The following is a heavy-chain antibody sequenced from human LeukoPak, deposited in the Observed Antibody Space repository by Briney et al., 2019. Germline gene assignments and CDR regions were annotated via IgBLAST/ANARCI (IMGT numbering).Heavy chain of an antibody. CDR2: IYYSGST. D-gene: IGHD2-15*01. CDR3: ARDFTRATGYFDY. CDR1: GGSISSSSYY. J-gene: IGHJ4*02. V-gene: IGHV4-39*07. Sequence: PSETLSLTCTVSGGSISSSSYYWGWIRQPPGKGLEWIGGIYYSGSTYYNPSLKSRVTISVDTSKNQFSLKLSSVTAADTAVYYCARDFTRATGYFDYWGQGTLVTVSS.